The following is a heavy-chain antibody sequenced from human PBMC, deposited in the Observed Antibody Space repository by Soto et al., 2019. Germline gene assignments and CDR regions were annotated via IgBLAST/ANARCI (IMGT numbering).Heavy chain of an antibody. CDR1: GGSISSYY. D-gene: IGHD3-10*01. V-gene: IGHV4-59*05. CDR2: IYYSGST. J-gene: IGHJ4*02. CDR3: ARVYGSGSYLIDY. Sequence: PSETLSLTCTVSGGSISSYYWSWIRQPPGKGLEWIGSIYYSGSTYYNPSLKSRVTISVDTSKNQFSLKLSSVTAADTAVYYCARVYGSGSYLIDYWGQGTLVTVSS.